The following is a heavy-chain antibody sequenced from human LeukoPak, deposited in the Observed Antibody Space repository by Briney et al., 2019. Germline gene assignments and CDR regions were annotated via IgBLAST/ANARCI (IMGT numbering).Heavy chain of an antibody. J-gene: IGHJ3*01. CDR3: ARAGVDSSGPVAFDV. CDR1: GFIINNNY. CDR2: IHINADT. Sequence: GGSLRLSCVASGFIINNNYVSWVRQAPGRGLEWVSIIHINADTHYADSVKGRFTIYRDNSKNTLYLQMNSLRSEDTAVYYCARAGVDSSGPVAFDVWGQGAMVTVSS. D-gene: IGHD3-22*01. V-gene: IGHV3-66*01.